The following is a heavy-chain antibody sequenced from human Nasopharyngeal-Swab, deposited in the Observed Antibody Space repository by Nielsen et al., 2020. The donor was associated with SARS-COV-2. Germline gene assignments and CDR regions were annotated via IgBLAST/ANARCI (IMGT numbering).Heavy chain of an antibody. D-gene: IGHD6-19*01. CDR2: ISSGSRTI. Sequence: GESLKISCAASGFSFSGCSMNWVRQAPGKGLEWVSYISSGSRTIYYADSVKGRFTISRDNAKTSLYLQMNSLRDEDTAVYYCAGGSGSYGGAYQYYYAMDVWGQGTTVTVSS. CDR1: GFSFSGCS. CDR3: AGGSGSYGGAYQYYYAMDV. J-gene: IGHJ6*02. V-gene: IGHV3-48*02.